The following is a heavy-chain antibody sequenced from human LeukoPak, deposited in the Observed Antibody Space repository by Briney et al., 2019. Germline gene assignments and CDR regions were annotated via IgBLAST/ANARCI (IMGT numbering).Heavy chain of an antibody. V-gene: IGHV4-4*09. CDR3: ARRGYYYDSSGYSPPSYYYYYMDV. D-gene: IGHD3-22*01. CDR2: IYTSGST. Sequence: SETQSLTCTVSGGSISSYYWSWIRQPPGKGLEWIGYIYTSGSTNYNPSLKSRVTISVDTSKNQFSLKLSSVTAADTAVYYCARRGYYYDSSGYSPPSYYYYYMDVWGKGTTVTVSS. CDR1: GGSISSYY. J-gene: IGHJ6*03.